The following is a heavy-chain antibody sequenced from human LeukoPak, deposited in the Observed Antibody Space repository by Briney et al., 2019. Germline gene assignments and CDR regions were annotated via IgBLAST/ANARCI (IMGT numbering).Heavy chain of an antibody. D-gene: IGHD3-22*01. CDR2: IYYSGST. V-gene: IGHV4-59*08. Sequence: SETLSLTCTVSGGSISSYYWSWIRQPPGKGLERIRYIYYSGSTNYNPSLKSRVTISVNTSKNQFSLKLSSVTAADTAVYYCARHVFNYYDSSGYPNWFDPWGQGTLVTVSS. CDR3: ARHVFNYYDSSGYPNWFDP. CDR1: GGSISSYY. J-gene: IGHJ5*02.